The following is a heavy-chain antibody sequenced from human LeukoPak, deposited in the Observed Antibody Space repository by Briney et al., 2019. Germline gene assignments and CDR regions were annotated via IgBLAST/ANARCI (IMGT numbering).Heavy chain of an antibody. D-gene: IGHD3-10*01. CDR2: IYYSGST. V-gene: IGHV4-31*03. J-gene: IGHJ6*02. Sequence: PSETLSLTCTVSGGSISSGGYYWSWIRQHPGKGLEWIGYIYYSGSTYYNPSLKSRVTISVDTSKNQFPLKLSSVTAADTAVYYCAREQGYGSGSKGYYYYYGMDVWGQGTTVTVSS. CDR3: AREQGYGSGSKGYYYYYGMDV. CDR1: GGSISSGGYY.